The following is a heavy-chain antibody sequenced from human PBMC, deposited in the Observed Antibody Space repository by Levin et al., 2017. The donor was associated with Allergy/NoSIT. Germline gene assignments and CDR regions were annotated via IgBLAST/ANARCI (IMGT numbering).Heavy chain of an antibody. V-gene: IGHV3-33*01. CDR1: GFTFSSYG. CDR2: IWYDGSNK. D-gene: IGHD5-12*01. J-gene: IGHJ6*02. CDR3: ARWGGYDLDYYYGMDV. Sequence: GESLKISCAASGFTFSSYGMHWVRQAPGKGLEWVAVIWYDGSNKYYADSVKGRFTISRDNSKNTLYLQMNSLRAEDTAVYYCARWGGYDLDYYYGMDVWGQGTTVTVSS.